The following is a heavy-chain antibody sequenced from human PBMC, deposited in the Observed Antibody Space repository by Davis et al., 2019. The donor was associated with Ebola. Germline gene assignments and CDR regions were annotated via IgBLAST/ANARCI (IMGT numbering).Heavy chain of an antibody. CDR1: GFTFNSHA. CDR3: GRGNGQNYGTFIDY. J-gene: IGHJ4*02. D-gene: IGHD1-7*01. Sequence: GESLKISCAAAGFTFNSHAMHWVRQAPGKGLEWVAVISYHGINKGCAESVKGRLTISRDNSENTLYLQMNSLRAEDTAIYYCGRGNGQNYGTFIDYWGQGTLVTVSS. CDR2: ISYHGINK. V-gene: IGHV3-30-3*01.